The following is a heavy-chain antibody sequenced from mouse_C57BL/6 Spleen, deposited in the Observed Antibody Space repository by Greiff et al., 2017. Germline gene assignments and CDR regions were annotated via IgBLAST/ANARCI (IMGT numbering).Heavy chain of an antibody. CDR3: ARDWYYAMDY. CDR2: IYPGDGDT. Sequence: VKLVESGPELVKPGASVQISCKASGYAFSSSWMNWVKQRPGKGLEWIGRIYPGDGDTNYNGKFKGKATLTADKSSSTAYLQLSSLTSEDSAVYFCARDWYYAMDYWGQGTSVTVSS. V-gene: IGHV1-82*01. D-gene: IGHD4-1*01. CDR1: GYAFSSSW. J-gene: IGHJ4*01.